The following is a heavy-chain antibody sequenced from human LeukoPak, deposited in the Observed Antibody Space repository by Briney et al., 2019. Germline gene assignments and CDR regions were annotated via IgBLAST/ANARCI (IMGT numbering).Heavy chain of an antibody. CDR2: ISAYNGNT. CDR3: ARKAVAGTGKFDY. J-gene: IGHJ4*02. Sequence: ASVKVSYKASGYTFTDYFIICVRQAPGQGLEWMGWISAYNGNTNYAQKLQGRVTMTTDTSTSTAYMELRSLRSDDTALYYCARKAVAGTGKFDYWGQGTLVTVSS. CDR1: GYTFTDYF. V-gene: IGHV1-18*04. D-gene: IGHD6-19*01.